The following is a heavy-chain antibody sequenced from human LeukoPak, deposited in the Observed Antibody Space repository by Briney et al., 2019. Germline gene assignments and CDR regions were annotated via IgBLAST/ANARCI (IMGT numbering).Heavy chain of an antibody. J-gene: IGHJ4*02. CDR3: AKDLRPVGATKYYFDY. D-gene: IGHD1-26*01. Sequence: SETLSLTCTVSGGSISNYYWSWIRQPPEKGLEWIGYIYYSRSIDYNPSLKSRVTISVDTSKNQFSLKLSSVTAADTAVYYCAKDLRPVGATKYYFDYWGQGTLVTVSS. V-gene: IGHV4-59*01. CDR1: GGSISNYY. CDR2: IYYSRSI.